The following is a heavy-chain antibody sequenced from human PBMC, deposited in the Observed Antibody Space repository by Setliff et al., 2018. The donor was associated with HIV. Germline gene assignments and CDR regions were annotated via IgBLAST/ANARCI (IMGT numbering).Heavy chain of an antibody. CDR2: ISSSVSTK. Sequence: GGSLRLSCAASGFTFSDFFMAWIRQAPGKGLEWVAYISSSVSTKYYADSVKGRFLISRDNAKNSLYLQMNSVRAEDTAVYYCARDFRPYGLDFWGQGTTVTVSS. CDR3: ARDFRPYGLDF. V-gene: IGHV3-11*04. J-gene: IGHJ6*02. CDR1: GFTFSDFF.